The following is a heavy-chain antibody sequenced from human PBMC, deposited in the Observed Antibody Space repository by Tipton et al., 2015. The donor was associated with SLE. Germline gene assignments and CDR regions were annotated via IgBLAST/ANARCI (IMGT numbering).Heavy chain of an antibody. J-gene: IGHJ4*02. D-gene: IGHD3-10*01. Sequence: SLRLSCAASGFTFSSYSMNWVRQAPGKGLEWVSYISSSSSTIYYADSVKGRFTISRDNAKNTLYLQMNSLRAEDTAVYYCARGGSGSSFDYWGQGTLVTVSS. CDR1: GFTFSSYS. V-gene: IGHV3-48*04. CDR2: ISSSSSTI. CDR3: ARGGSGSSFDY.